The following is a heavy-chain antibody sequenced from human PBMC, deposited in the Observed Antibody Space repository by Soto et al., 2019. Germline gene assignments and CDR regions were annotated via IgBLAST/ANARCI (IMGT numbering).Heavy chain of an antibody. CDR1: GGSISSGGYS. J-gene: IGHJ4*02. Sequence: QLQLQESGSGLVRPSQTLSLTCAVSGGSISSGGYSWTWIRQPPGKGLEWIGYIYHSGVTYYNPSLKSRGTISVAMSKTQFSLKVTSVTAADTAVYSCARAGWQPGGFDYWGPGTLVTVSS. D-gene: IGHD2-15*01. V-gene: IGHV4-30-2*01. CDR3: ARAGWQPGGFDY. CDR2: IYHSGVT.